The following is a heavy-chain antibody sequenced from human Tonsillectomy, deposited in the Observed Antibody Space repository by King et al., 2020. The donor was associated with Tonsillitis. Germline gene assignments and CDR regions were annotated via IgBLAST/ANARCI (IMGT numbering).Heavy chain of an antibody. D-gene: IGHD5-12*01. CDR3: ARGRRNVLDIVATITERFDY. CDR2: INHSGST. Sequence: VQLQQWGAGLLKPSETLSLTCAVYGGSFSGYYWSWIRQPPGKGLEWIGEINHSGSTNYNPSLKSRVTISVDTSKNQFSLKLSTVTAADTAVYYCARGRRNVLDIVATITERFDYWGQGTLVTVSS. CDR1: GGSFSGYY. J-gene: IGHJ4*02. V-gene: IGHV4-34*01.